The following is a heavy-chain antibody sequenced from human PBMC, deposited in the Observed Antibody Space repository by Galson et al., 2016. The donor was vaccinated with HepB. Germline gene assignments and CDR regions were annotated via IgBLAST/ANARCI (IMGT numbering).Heavy chain of an antibody. CDR1: GYTFTNYG. V-gene: IGHV1-18*04. D-gene: IGHD6-13*01. CDR3: ARDYGSSWYDY. J-gene: IGHJ4*02. Sequence: SVKVSCKASGYTFTNYGISWVRQAPGQGLEWMGWINTYDGNTHYAQKIHGRVTMTIDTSTSTAYMELRSLRSDDTAVYYCARDYGSSWYDYWGQGTLVTISS. CDR2: INTYDGNT.